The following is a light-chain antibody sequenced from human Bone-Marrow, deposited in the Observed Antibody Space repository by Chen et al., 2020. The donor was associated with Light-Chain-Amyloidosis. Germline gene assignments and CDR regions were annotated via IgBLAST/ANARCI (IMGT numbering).Light chain of an antibody. J-gene: IGLJ1*01. CDR3: SSYTITNTLV. CDR2: EVT. V-gene: IGLV2-14*01. CDR1: SSDVGGDNH. Sequence: QSALTQPASVSGSPGQSITISCTGTSSDVGGDNHVSLYQQHPDKAPKLMIYEVTNRPSWVPDRFPGSKSDNTASLTISGLQPEDEADYFCSSYTITNTLVFGSGTRVTVL.